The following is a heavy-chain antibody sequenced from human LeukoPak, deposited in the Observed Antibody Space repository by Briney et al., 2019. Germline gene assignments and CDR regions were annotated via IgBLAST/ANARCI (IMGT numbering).Heavy chain of an antibody. D-gene: IGHD3-3*01. CDR1: GVSISSSNSY. Sequence: KPSETLSLTCTVSGVSISSSNSYWGWIRQPPGKGLEWIGEINHSGSTNYNPSLKSRVTISVDTSKNQFSLKLSSVTAADTAVYYCARAGGSPWAVEWYYYYYYMDVWGKGTTVTVSS. CDR3: ARAGGSPWAVEWYYYYYYMDV. V-gene: IGHV4-39*07. CDR2: INHSGST. J-gene: IGHJ6*03.